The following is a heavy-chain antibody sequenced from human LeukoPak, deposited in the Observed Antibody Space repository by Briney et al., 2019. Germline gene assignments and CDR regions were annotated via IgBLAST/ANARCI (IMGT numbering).Heavy chain of an antibody. Sequence: ASVKVSCKASGGTFSSYAISWVRQAPGQGLEWMGGIIPIFGTANYAQKFQGRVTITADESTSTAYMELSSLRSEDTAVYYCARADSSGWYEDYWGQRTLVTVSS. CDR2: IIPIFGTA. D-gene: IGHD6-19*01. CDR1: GGTFSSYA. J-gene: IGHJ4*02. CDR3: ARADSSGWYEDY. V-gene: IGHV1-69*13.